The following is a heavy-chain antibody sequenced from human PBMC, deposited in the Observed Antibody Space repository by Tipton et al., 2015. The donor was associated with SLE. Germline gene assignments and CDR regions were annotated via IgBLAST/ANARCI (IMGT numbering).Heavy chain of an antibody. V-gene: IGHV3-74*03. J-gene: IGHJ4*02. CDR3: ARYSSGSLDS. D-gene: IGHD1-26*01. CDR2: ISDGSST. Sequence: SLRLSCAASGFTFSNSWMHWVRQAPGKELVWVSRISDGSSTTYADSVKGRFTISRDNAKNTLYLQMNSLRAEDTAVYYCARYSSGSLDSWGQGTLVTVSS. CDR1: GFTFSNSW.